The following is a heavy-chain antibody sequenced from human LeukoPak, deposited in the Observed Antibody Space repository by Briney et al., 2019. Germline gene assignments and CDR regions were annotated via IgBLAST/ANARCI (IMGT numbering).Heavy chain of an antibody. CDR3: ARDRATSFGNLFDY. V-gene: IGHV4-59*01. J-gene: IGHJ4*02. Sequence: PSETLSLTCTVSGGSISSYYWSWIRQPPGKGLEWIGYINYSGSTNYNPSLKSRVTISVDTSKNQFSLKLTSVTAADTAVYYCARDRATSFGNLFDYWGQGALVTVSS. CDR1: GGSISSYY. CDR2: INYSGST. D-gene: IGHD2-2*01.